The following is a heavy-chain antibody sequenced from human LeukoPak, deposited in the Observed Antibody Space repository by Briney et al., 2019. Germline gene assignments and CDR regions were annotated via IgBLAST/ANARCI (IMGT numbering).Heavy chain of an antibody. CDR2: IYYSGST. CDR3: ARHTWSNSFDP. V-gene: IGHV4-59*08. Sequence: SETLSLTCTVSGGSISSYYWSWIRQPPGKGLEWIGYIYYSGSTNYNPSLKSRVTISVDTSKNQFSLKLSSVTAADTAAYYCARHTWSNSFDPWGQGTLVTVSS. J-gene: IGHJ5*02. D-gene: IGHD2-15*01. CDR1: GGSISSYY.